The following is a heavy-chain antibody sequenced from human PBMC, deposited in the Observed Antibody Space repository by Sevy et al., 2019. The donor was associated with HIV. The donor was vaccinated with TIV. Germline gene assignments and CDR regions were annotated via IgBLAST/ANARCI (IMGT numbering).Heavy chain of an antibody. CDR2: IYSGGST. D-gene: IGHD1-7*01. CDR1: GFTVSSNY. Sequence: GGSLRLSCAASGFTVSSNYMSWVRQAPGKGLEWVSVIYSGGSTYYADSVKGRFTISRHNSKNTLYLQMNSLRAEDTAVYYCASSLPPRITGTHHDAFDIWGQGTMVTVSS. CDR3: ASSLPPRITGTHHDAFDI. J-gene: IGHJ3*02. V-gene: IGHV3-53*04.